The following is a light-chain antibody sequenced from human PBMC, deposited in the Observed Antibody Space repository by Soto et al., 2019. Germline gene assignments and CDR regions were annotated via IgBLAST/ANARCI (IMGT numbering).Light chain of an antibody. CDR1: QSVSTSS. Sequence: EIVLTQSPGTLSLSPGARATLSCRASQSVSTSSLAWYQQKGGQAPRLLIHGASSRATGIPDRFSGSGSGTDFTLTISRLEPEDFAVYYCQQRSNWPPVTFGGGTKVDIK. J-gene: IGKJ4*01. V-gene: IGKV3D-20*02. CDR3: QQRSNWPPVT. CDR2: GAS.